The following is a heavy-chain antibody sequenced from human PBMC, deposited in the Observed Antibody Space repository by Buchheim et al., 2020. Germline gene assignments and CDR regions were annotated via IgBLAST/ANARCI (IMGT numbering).Heavy chain of an antibody. J-gene: IGHJ4*02. CDR3: ARPKYSSSWYAY. Sequence: QVQLQQWGAGLLKPSETLSPTCAVYGGSFSGYYWSWIRQPPGKGLEWIGEINHSGSTNYNPSLKSRVTTSADTTKNKFYLKLSYVTAADTAVYYCARPKYSSSWYAYWGQGTL. CDR1: GGSFSGYY. CDR2: INHSGST. V-gene: IGHV4-34*01. D-gene: IGHD6-13*01.